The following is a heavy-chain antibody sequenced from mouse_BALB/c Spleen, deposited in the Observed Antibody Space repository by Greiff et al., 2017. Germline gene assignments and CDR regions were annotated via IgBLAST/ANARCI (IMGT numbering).Heavy chain of an antibody. D-gene: IGHD2-1*01. CDR2: ISSGGSYT. CDR3: ARGDGNPSYYFDY. V-gene: IGHV5-6*01. Sequence: EVMLVESGGDLVKPGGSLKLSCAASGFTFSSYGMSWVRQTPDKRLEWVATISSGGSYTYYPDSVKGRFTISRDNAKNTLYLQMSSLKSEDTAMYYCARGDGNPSYYFDYWGQGTTLTVSS. J-gene: IGHJ2*01. CDR1: GFTFSSYG.